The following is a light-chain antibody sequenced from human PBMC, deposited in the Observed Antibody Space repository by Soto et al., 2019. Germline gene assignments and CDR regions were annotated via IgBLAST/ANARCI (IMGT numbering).Light chain of an antibody. Sequence: QSALTQPASVSGSPGQSITISCIGTSSDVGGYNYVSWYQQHPGKAPKLMIYEVSNRPSGVSNRFSGSKSGNTASLPISGLQDEDEADYYCNSYTKSSTLNWVFGGGTKLTVL. J-gene: IGLJ3*02. CDR2: EVS. V-gene: IGLV2-14*01. CDR3: NSYTKSSTLNWV. CDR1: SSDVGGYNY.